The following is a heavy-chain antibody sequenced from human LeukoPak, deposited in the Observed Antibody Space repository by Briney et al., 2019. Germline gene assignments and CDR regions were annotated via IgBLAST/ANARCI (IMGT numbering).Heavy chain of an antibody. J-gene: IGHJ5*02. D-gene: IGHD2-2*01. V-gene: IGHV3-30*02. Sequence: GGSLRLSCAASGFTFSSYGMHWVRQAPGKGLEWVAFIRYDGSNKYYADSVKGRFTISRDNSKNTLYLQMNSLRAEDTAVYYCAKDRYCSSTSCYLLRDWFDPWGQGILVTVSS. CDR3: AKDRYCSSTSCYLLRDWFDP. CDR1: GFTFSSYG. CDR2: IRYDGSNK.